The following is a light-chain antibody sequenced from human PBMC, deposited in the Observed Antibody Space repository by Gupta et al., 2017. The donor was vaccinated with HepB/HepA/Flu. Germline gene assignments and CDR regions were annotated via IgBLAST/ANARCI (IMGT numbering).Light chain of an antibody. CDR1: SRDIGDYDL. Sequence: QSALTQPASVSGSPGQSITLSCTRTSRDIGDYDLVCWYQQYPGKAPKLIIYDVVNRPSGVSNRFSGSKSGNTASLTISGLQVEDEADYYCSSYAYSSSLIIFGGGTRLTVL. CDR2: DVV. V-gene: IGLV2-14*03. CDR3: SSYAYSSSLII. J-gene: IGLJ2*01.